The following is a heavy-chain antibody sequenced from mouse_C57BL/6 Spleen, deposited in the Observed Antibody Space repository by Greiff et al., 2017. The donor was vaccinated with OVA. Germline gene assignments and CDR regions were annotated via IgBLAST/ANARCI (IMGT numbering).Heavy chain of an antibody. CDR2: IWSDGST. J-gene: IGHJ1*03. CDR3: ARQGSSYWDFDV. Sequence: VKLQESGPGLVAPSQSLSITCTVSGFSLTSYGVHWVRQPPGKGLEWLVVIWSDGSTTYNSALKSRLSIRKDNSKSQVFLKRNRRQTDDTAMYYCARQGSSYWDFDVWGTGTTVTVSS. CDR1: GFSLTSYG. V-gene: IGHV2-6-1*01. D-gene: IGHD1-3*01.